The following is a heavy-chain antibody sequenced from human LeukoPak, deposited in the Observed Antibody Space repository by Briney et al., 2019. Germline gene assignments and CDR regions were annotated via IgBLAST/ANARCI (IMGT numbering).Heavy chain of an antibody. Sequence: PGGSLRLSCAASGFTFDDYAMHWVRQAPGKGLEWVSGISWNSGSIGYADSVKGRFTISRDNSKNTLYLQMNSLRAEDTAVYYCAKDQSVVVPAAIPFDYWGQGTLVTVSS. CDR3: AKDQSVVVPAAIPFDY. D-gene: IGHD2-2*01. J-gene: IGHJ4*02. CDR1: GFTFDDYA. V-gene: IGHV3-9*01. CDR2: ISWNSGSI.